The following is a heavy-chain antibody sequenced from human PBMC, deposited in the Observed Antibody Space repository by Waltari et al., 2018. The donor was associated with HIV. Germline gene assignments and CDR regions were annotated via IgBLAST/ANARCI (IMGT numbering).Heavy chain of an antibody. J-gene: IGHJ4*02. CDR1: VLPFRSNS. V-gene: IGHV3-48*01. D-gene: IGHD1-1*01. CDR2: ISSSGSTI. Sequence: EVPLLESWGVLLYPGWSLCLPRPAPVLPFRSNSMNWVRQAPGKGVEWGSYISSSGSTIYYAVSVKGRFNISSDNAKNSVYLQMNYLRGEDTAVYYCARDAEVEMATTGDYWGQGTLVTVSS. CDR3: ARDAEVEMATTGDY.